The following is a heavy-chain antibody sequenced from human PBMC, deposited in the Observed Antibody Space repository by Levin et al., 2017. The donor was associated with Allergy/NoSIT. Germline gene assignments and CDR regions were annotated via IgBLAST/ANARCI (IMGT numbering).Heavy chain of an antibody. V-gene: IGHV1-69*06. Sequence: SVKVSCKASGGTFSSYAISWVRQVPGQGLEWMGGIIPVFGTASYAQKFQGRVTITADIFTSTAYMELSSLRSEDTAVYYCASPGVYSGYDMSTDYYYYMDVWGEGTTVTVSS. CDR3: ASPGVYSGYDMSTDYYYYMDV. D-gene: IGHD5-12*01. J-gene: IGHJ6*03. CDR2: IIPVFGTA. CDR1: GGTFSSYA.